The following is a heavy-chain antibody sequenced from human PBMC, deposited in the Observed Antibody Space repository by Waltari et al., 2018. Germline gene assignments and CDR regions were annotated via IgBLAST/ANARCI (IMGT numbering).Heavy chain of an antibody. CDR1: GGPLSSYY. V-gene: IGHV4-59*01. CDR3: ARGRVGGASFDY. D-gene: IGHD2-21*01. J-gene: IGHJ4*02. CDR2: IYYSGST. Sequence: QVQLQESGPGLVKPSATLSLTCTVSGGPLSSYYWSWLRQPPGKGLEWIGYIYYSGSTNYNPSLKSRVTISVDTSKNQFSLKLSSVTAADTAVYYCARGRVGGASFDYWGQGTLVTVSS.